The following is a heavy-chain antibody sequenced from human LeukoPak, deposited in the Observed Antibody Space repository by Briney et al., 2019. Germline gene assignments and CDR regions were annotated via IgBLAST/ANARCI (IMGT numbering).Heavy chain of an antibody. J-gene: IGHJ4*02. CDR2: IYPGDSDT. V-gene: IGHV5-51*01. Sequence: GESLEISCKGSGYSFTSYWIGWGRQVPGKGLEGMGIIYPGDSDTRYSPSFQGQVTISADKSISTAYLQWSSLKASDTAMYYCARPEYDYGDYVVPDWGQGTLVTVSS. D-gene: IGHD4-17*01. CDR1: GYSFTSYW. CDR3: ARPEYDYGDYVVPD.